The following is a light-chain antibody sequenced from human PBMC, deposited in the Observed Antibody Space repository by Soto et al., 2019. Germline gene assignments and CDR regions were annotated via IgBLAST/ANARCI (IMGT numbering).Light chain of an antibody. CDR2: RGS. V-gene: IGKV3-20*01. CDR1: SSVSSSY. J-gene: IGKJ4*01. CDR3: QQYGSSPLT. Sequence: EIVLTQSPGTLSLSPGGRAALSCSARSSVSSSYLAWYQQKPGQAPKVLIYRGSSRATGIPDRFSGSGSGTDFTLTISRLEPEDFAVYYCQQYGSSPLTFGGGTKVDIK.